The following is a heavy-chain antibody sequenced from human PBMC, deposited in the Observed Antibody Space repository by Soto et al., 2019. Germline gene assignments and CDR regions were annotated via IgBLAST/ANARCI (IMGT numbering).Heavy chain of an antibody. D-gene: IGHD3-22*01. CDR3: VKGEYYYDSSGYYHFDY. V-gene: IGHV3-64D*06. CDR2: ISTNGGRT. J-gene: IGHJ4*02. CDR1: GFTFSIYA. Sequence: LRLACSASGFTFSIYAMHWVRQAPVKGLEYVSYISTNGGRTEYAEYGKGRFTIQRDNSKNTVYIQMSSMRVEDTAVYYCVKGEYYYDSSGYYHFDYWGQGTLVTVSS.